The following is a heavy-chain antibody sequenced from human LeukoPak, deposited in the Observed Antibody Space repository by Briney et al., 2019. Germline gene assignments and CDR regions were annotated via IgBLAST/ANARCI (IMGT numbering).Heavy chain of an antibody. D-gene: IGHD1-26*01. CDR3: TTEHTLGKVGAIDY. Sequence: GGSLRLSCAASGFTFSSYRMIWVRQAPGKGLEWVGRIKSKADGGTTDYAAPVKDRFTISRDDSKNTLYLQMNSLKTEDTAVYYCTTEHTLGKVGAIDYWGQGTLVTVSS. CDR2: IKSKADGGTT. CDR1: GFTFSSYR. V-gene: IGHV3-15*01. J-gene: IGHJ4*02.